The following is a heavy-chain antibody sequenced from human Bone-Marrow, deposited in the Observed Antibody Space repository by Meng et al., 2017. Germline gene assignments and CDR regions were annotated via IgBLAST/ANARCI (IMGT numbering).Heavy chain of an antibody. CDR2: IYYSGST. CDR3: ARDLGRYCSSTSCYHGYYYYYGMDV. Sequence: GSLRLSCTVSGDSIVSNQWSWIRQPPGKGLEWIGYIYYSGSTNYNPALKSRVTISVDTSKNQFSLKLSSVTAADTAVYYCARDLGRYCSSTSCYHGYYYYYGMDVWGQGTTVTVSS. J-gene: IGHJ6*02. V-gene: IGHV4-59*01. CDR1: GDSIVSNQ. D-gene: IGHD2-2*01.